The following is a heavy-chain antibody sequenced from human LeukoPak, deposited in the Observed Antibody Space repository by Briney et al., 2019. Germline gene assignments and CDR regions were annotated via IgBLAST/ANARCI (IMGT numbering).Heavy chain of an antibody. V-gene: IGHV4-59*01. CDR1: GGSISSYY. CDR2: IYYSGST. D-gene: IGHD2-2*01. Sequence: PSETLSLTCTVSGGSISSYYWSWIRQPPGKGLEGIGYIYYSGSTNYNPSLKSRVTISVDTSKNQFSLKLSSVTAADTAVYYCARRTASYCSSTSCLNWFDPWGQGALVTVSS. J-gene: IGHJ5*02. CDR3: ARRTASYCSSTSCLNWFDP.